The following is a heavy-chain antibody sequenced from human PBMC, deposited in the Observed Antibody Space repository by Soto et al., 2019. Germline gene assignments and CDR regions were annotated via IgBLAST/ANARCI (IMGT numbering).Heavy chain of an antibody. V-gene: IGHV1-3*01. J-gene: IGHJ6*02. D-gene: IGHD2-2*02. CDR1: GYTFTSYA. Sequence: ASVKVPCKASGYTFTSYAMHWVRQAPGQRLEWMGWINAGNGNTKYSQKFQGRVTITRDTSASTAYMELSSLRSEDTAVYYCARVYCSSTSCYTYYYYGMDVWGQGTTVSVSS. CDR2: INAGNGNT. CDR3: ARVYCSSTSCYTYYYYGMDV.